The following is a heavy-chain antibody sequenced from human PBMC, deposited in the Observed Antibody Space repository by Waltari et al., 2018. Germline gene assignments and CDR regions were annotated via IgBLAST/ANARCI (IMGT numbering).Heavy chain of an antibody. CDR1: GGTFSSYA. J-gene: IGHJ6*03. V-gene: IGHV1-69*10. Sequence: QVQLVQSGAEVKKPGSSVKVSCKASGGTFSSYATSWVRQAPGQGLEWMGGIIPILDIANDAQKFQGRVTITADKSTSTAYMELSSLRSEDTAVYYCARGPCSGGSCYSRYYYYYMDVWGKGTTVTVSS. CDR2: IIPILDIA. D-gene: IGHD2-15*01. CDR3: ARGPCSGGSCYSRYYYYYMDV.